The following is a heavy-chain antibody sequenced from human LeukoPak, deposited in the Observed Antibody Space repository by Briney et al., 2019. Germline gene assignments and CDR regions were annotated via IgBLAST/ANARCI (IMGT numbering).Heavy chain of an antibody. Sequence: GRSLRLSCAASGFTFNSYGMHWVRQAPGKGLEWVAVISYDGSNKYYADSVKGRFTISRDNSKNTLYLQMNSLRAEDTAVYYCAKGTSYSSGWPFDYWGQGTLVTVSS. CDR2: ISYDGSNK. CDR1: GFTFNSYG. J-gene: IGHJ4*02. D-gene: IGHD6-19*01. V-gene: IGHV3-30*18. CDR3: AKGTSYSSGWPFDY.